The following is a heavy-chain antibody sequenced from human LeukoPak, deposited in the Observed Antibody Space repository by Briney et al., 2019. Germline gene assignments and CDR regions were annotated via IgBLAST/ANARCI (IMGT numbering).Heavy chain of an antibody. CDR2: IYYSGST. D-gene: IGHD3-3*01. V-gene: IGHV4-59*01. J-gene: IGHJ5*02. Sequence: SETLSLTCTVSGGSISSYYWSWIRQPPGKGLEWIGYIYYSGSTNYNPSLKSRVTISVDTSKNQFSLKLSSVTAADTAVYYCAREALYYDFWSGYKSYNWLDPWGQGTLVTVSS. CDR1: GGSISSYY. CDR3: AREALYYDFWSGYKSYNWLDP.